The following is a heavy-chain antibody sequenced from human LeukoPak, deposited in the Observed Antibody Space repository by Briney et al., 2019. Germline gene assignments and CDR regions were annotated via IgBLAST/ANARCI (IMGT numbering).Heavy chain of an antibody. CDR2: INHSGST. Sequence: GSLRLSCAASGFTFSSYEMNWVRQPPGKGLEWIGEINHSGSTNYNPSLKSRVTISVDTSKNQFSLNLASVTAADTAIYFCARYKPGGPALNHWGQGTLVTVSS. J-gene: IGHJ1*01. CDR1: GFTFSSYE. CDR3: ARYKPGGPALNH. D-gene: IGHD2-8*02. V-gene: IGHV4-34*01.